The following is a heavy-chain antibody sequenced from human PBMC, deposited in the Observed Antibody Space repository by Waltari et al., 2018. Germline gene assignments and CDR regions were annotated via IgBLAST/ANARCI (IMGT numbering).Heavy chain of an antibody. Sequence: EVQLVESGGGSVQPGGSLRLSGAAGGMTVSNYWMNWVRKAPGKGMELVAKIKQDGSENNYVDAVEGRFSISRDNAQNSLYLQMNSLRAEDTAIYYCVTGLTTVTAKDYFDHWGQGALVTVS. J-gene: IGHJ4*02. CDR2: IKQDGSEN. D-gene: IGHD4-17*01. V-gene: IGHV3-7*01. CDR1: GMTVSNYW. CDR3: VTGLTTVTAKDYFDH.